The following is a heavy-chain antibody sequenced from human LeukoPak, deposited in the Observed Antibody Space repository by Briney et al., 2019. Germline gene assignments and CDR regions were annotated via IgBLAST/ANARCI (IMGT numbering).Heavy chain of an antibody. CDR2: ISGSGGST. Sequence: GGSLRLSCVVSGFTFSSYAMNWVRQAPGKGLEWVSGISGSGGSTYYADSVKGRFTISRDNSKNTLYLQMNSLRAEDTAVYYCAKDGLWFGLIDYWGQGTLVTVSS. CDR3: AKDGLWFGLIDY. CDR1: GFTFSSYA. J-gene: IGHJ4*02. D-gene: IGHD3-10*01. V-gene: IGHV3-23*01.